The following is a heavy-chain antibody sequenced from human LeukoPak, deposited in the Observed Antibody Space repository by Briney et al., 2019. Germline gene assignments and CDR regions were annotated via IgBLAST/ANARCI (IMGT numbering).Heavy chain of an antibody. CDR2: INLNSGGT. V-gene: IGHV1-2*02. CDR3: AYAPPKYYDSSGYYYY. CDR1: GYTFTGFY. D-gene: IGHD3-22*01. Sequence: GASVKVSCKASGYTFTGFYMHWVRQAPGQGLEWMGWINLNSGGTNYAQKFQGRVTMTRDTSITTAYMELSSLRSDDTAVYFCAYAPPKYYDSSGYYYYWGQGTRVTVSS. J-gene: IGHJ4*02.